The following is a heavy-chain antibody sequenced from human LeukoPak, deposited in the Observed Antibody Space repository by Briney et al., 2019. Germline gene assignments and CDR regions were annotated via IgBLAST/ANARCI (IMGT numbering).Heavy chain of an antibody. D-gene: IGHD1-1*01. CDR2: IRSKADSYAT. CDR1: GFTFSGSA. V-gene: IGHV3-73*01. Sequence: PGGSLRLSCAASGFTFSGSAIHWVRQASGKGLEWVGRIRSKADSYATTYAASVQGRFTVSRDDSKNTAYLQMNSLKTEDTAVYYCTRGTTGPFDYWGQGTLVTVSS. CDR3: TRGTTGPFDY. J-gene: IGHJ4*02.